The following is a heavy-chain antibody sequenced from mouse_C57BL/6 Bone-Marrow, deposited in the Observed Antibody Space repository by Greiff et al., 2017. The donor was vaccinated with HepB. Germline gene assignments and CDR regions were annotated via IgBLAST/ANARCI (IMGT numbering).Heavy chain of an antibody. J-gene: IGHJ1*03. CDR1: GFNIKDDY. CDR2: IDPENGDT. Sequence: VQLKESGAELVRPGASVKLSCTASGFNIKDDYMHWVKQRPEQGLEWIGWIDPENGDTEYASKFQGKATITADTSSNTAYLQLSSLTSEDTAVYYCTGGYDAYWYFDVWGTGTTVTVSS. V-gene: IGHV14-4*01. D-gene: IGHD2-2*01. CDR3: TGGYDAYWYFDV.